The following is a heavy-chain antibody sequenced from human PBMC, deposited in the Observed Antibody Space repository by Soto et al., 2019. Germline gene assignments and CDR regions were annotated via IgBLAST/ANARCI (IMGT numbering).Heavy chain of an antibody. CDR1: GFTFSSYA. Sequence: QVQLVDSGGGVVQPGRSLRLSCAASGFTFSSYAMHWVRQAPGKGLEWVAFISHDGDNTYYADSVKGRFSISRDNSNNTLYLQMNSLRTEDTAVFYCARPRYYYDSGSYSDAHPAAYWGLGTLVTVSS. D-gene: IGHD3-22*01. CDR2: ISHDGDNT. V-gene: IGHV3-30-3*01. CDR3: ARPRYYYDSGSYSDAHPAAY. J-gene: IGHJ4*02.